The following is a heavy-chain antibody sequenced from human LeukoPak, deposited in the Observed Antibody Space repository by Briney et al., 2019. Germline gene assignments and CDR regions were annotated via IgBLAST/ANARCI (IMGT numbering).Heavy chain of an antibody. Sequence: ASVKVSCRASGYTFTSYGISWVRQAPGQGLEWMGWISAYNGNTNYAQKLQGRVTMTTDTSTSTAYMELRSLRSDDTAVYYCARRVHSSGWYGGDDAFDIWGQGTMVTVSS. V-gene: IGHV1-18*01. D-gene: IGHD6-19*01. J-gene: IGHJ3*02. CDR1: GYTFTSYG. CDR2: ISAYNGNT. CDR3: ARRVHSSGWYGGDDAFDI.